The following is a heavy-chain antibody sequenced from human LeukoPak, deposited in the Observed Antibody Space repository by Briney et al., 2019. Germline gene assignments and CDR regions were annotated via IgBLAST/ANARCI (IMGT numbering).Heavy chain of an antibody. J-gene: IGHJ4*02. CDR2: IYYSGSS. D-gene: IGHD5-24*01. Sequence: SETLSLTCTVSGGSISSYYRSWIRQPPGKGLEWIGYIYYSGSSYYNPSLKSRVTISVDTSKNQFSLKLTSVTAADTAVYYCARGEMATTYYFDYWGQGTLVTVSS. CDR1: GGSISSYY. CDR3: ARGEMATTYYFDY. V-gene: IGHV4-59*12.